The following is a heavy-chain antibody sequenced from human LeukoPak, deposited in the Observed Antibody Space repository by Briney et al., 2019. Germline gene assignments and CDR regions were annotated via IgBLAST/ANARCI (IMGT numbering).Heavy chain of an antibody. V-gene: IGHV3-21*01. J-gene: IGHJ5*02. D-gene: IGHD3-3*01. CDR3: AREGVLNYDFWSGHNWFDP. CDR2: ISSSSSYI. CDR1: GFTFSSYS. Sequence: GGSLRLSCAASGFTFSSYSMNWVRQAPGKGLEWVSSISSSSSYIYYADSVKGRFTISRDNAKNSLYLQMNSLRAEDTAVYYCAREGVLNYDFWSGHNWFDPWGQGTLVTVSS.